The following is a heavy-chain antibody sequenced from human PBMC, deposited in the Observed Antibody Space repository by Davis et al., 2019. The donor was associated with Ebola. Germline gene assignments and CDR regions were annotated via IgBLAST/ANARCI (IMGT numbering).Heavy chain of an antibody. D-gene: IGHD1-26*01. CDR2: INSDGSST. J-gene: IGHJ4*02. CDR1: GFTFSSYW. CDR3: ARDRGSYYVDY. Sequence: GESLKISCAASGFTFSSYWMHWVRQAPGKGLVWVSRINSDGSSTSYADSVKGRFTISRDNAKNTLYLQMNSLRAEDTAVYYCARDRGSYYVDYWGQGTLVTVSS. V-gene: IGHV3-74*01.